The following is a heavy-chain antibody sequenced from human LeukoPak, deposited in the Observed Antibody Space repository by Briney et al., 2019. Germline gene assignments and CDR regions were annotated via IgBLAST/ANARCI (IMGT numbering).Heavy chain of an antibody. D-gene: IGHD2-21*02. CDR1: GGTFSSYT. V-gene: IGHV1-69*06. J-gene: IGHJ4*02. CDR2: IIPIFGTA. CDR3: ARSSVVTAMVHLAY. Sequence: SVKVSCKASGGTFSSYTISWVRQAPGQGLEWMGGIIPIFGTAKYAQKFQGRVTITADTSTSTAYVELSSLRSEDTAVYYCARSSVVTAMVHLAYWGQGTLVTVSS.